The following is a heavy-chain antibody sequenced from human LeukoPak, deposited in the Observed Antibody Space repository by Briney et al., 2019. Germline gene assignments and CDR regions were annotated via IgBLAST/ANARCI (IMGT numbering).Heavy chain of an antibody. J-gene: IGHJ4*02. Sequence: ASVKVSCKASGYRFTSYSISWVRQAPGQGLEWMGWINPNSGGTNYAQKFQGRVTMTRDTSISTAYMELSRLRSDDTAVYYCARGPRAGYSSGWLLWGYWGQGTLVTVSS. CDR2: INPNSGGT. CDR1: GYRFTSYS. CDR3: ARGPRAGYSSGWLLWGY. V-gene: IGHV1-2*02. D-gene: IGHD6-19*01.